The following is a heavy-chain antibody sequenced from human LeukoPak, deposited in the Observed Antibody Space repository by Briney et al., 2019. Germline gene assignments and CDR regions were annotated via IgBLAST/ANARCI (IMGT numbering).Heavy chain of an antibody. V-gene: IGHV4-4*07. J-gene: IGHJ4*02. CDR2: IYTSGST. CDR3: ATLPHYYDSSGYHD. CDR1: GGSISSYY. Sequence: SGTLSLTCTVSGGSISSYYWSWIRQPAGKGLERIGRIYTSGSTDYNPSLKSRVTISVDTSKNQFSLKLSSVTAADTAVYYCATLPHYYDSSGYHDWGQGTLVTVSS. D-gene: IGHD3-22*01.